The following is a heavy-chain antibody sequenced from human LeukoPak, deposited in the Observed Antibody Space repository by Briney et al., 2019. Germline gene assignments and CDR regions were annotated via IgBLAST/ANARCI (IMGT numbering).Heavy chain of an antibody. Sequence: PGGSLRLSCAASGFTFSSYSMNWVRQAPGKGLEWVSSISSSSSYIYYADSVKGRFTISRDNAKNSLYLQMNSLRAEDTAVYYCARGPQITMIVVVDDAFDIWGQGTMVTVSS. CDR2: ISSSSSYI. CDR1: GFTFSSYS. J-gene: IGHJ3*02. D-gene: IGHD3-22*01. V-gene: IGHV3-21*01. CDR3: ARGPQITMIVVVDDAFDI.